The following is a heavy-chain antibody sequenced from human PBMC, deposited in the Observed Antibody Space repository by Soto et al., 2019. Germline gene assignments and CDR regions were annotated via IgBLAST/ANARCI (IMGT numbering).Heavy chain of an antibody. J-gene: IGHJ3*02. V-gene: IGHV4-4*02. D-gene: IGHD3-22*01. Sequence: SETLSLTCAFSVGSVSSSNWWSWVRQPPGKGLEWIGEIYHSGSTNYNPSLKSRVTISVDKSKNQFSLKLSSVTAADTAVYYCARFSPYYDSSGYSHDAFDIWGQGEMVP. CDR1: VGSVSSSNW. CDR2: IYHSGST. CDR3: ARFSPYYDSSGYSHDAFDI.